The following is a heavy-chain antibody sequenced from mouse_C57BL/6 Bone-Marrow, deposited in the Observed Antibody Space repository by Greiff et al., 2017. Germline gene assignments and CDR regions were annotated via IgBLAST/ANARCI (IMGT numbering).Heavy chain of an antibody. CDR1: GFTFSSYA. CDR2: ISSGGDYI. V-gene: IGHV5-9-1*02. CDR3: TSGGYSNLHCY. D-gene: IGHD2-5*01. J-gene: IGHJ2*01. Sequence: DVMLVESGEGLVKPGGSLKLSCAASGFTFSSYAMSWVRQTPEKRLEWVAYISSGGDYIYYADTVKGRFTISRDKARNTLYLQMSSLKSEDTAMYYCTSGGYSNLHCYWGQGTTLTVSS.